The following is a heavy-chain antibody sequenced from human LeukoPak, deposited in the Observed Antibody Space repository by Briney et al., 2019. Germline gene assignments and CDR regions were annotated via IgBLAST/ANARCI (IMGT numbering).Heavy chain of an antibody. CDR3: ARTVEGHFDF. CDR1: AFTFKTYT. CDR2: ISTAGNLI. D-gene: IGHD5-24*01. Sequence: GGSLRLSCVASAFTFKTYTLNWVRQTPGKGLEWVSYISTAGNLINYAASVRGRSTISRDNAKNSLYLYMSSLTPEDTAVYYCARTVEGHFDFRGKGPLVTVSS. J-gene: IGHJ4*02. V-gene: IGHV3-21*01.